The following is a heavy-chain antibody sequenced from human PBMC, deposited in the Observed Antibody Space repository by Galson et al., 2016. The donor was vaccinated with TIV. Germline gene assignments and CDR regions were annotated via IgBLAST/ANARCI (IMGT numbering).Heavy chain of an antibody. V-gene: IGHV4-30-4*01. CDR2: IHYSGTS. Sequence: TLSLTCSVSGDSISSGDYSWSWIRQPPGKGLEWIGCIHYSGTSDYKASLKSRLSMSLDTSKSHFPLQLKSVTAADTAVYYCARGQNFGFAYGQAPEYWGQGALVTVSS. J-gene: IGHJ4*02. D-gene: IGHD3-3*01. CDR3: ARGQNFGFAYGQAPEY. CDR1: GDSISSGDYS.